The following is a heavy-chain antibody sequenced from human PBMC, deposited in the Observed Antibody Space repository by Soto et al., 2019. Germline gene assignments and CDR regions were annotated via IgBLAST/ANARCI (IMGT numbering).Heavy chain of an antibody. Sequence: QVQLVESGGGVVQPGRSLRLSCAASGFTFSSYGMHWVRQAPGKGLEWVAVIWYDGSNKYYADSVKGRFTISRDNSKNTLYLQMNSLRAEDTAVYYCASPQGAGLGGMDVWGQGTTVTVSS. D-gene: IGHD6-19*01. V-gene: IGHV3-33*01. CDR2: IWYDGSNK. CDR1: GFTFSSYG. CDR3: ASPQGAGLGGMDV. J-gene: IGHJ6*02.